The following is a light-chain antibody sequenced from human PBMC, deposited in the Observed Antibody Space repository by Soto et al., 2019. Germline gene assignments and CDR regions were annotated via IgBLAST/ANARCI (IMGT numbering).Light chain of an antibody. CDR3: QHYQNLWT. CDR2: RAS. V-gene: IGKV3-15*01. J-gene: IGKJ1*01. CDR1: QTIYSN. Sequence: IVMTQSPATLSVSPGERATLSCRAGQTIYSNVAWYQQRPGQAPRLLIYRASTRATGVPARFSGSGSGTEFTLTIRGLQSEYFSLYYCQHYQNLWTFGQGTKVEIK.